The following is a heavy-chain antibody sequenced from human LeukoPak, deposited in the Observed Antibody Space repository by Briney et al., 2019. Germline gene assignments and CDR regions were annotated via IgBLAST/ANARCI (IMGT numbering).Heavy chain of an antibody. CDR2: IYYSGST. J-gene: IGHJ5*02. D-gene: IGHD3-3*01. CDR3: ARHDRDFGTLFDP. V-gene: IGHV4-39*01. CDR1: GGSISSSSYS. Sequence: PSETLSLTCTVSGGSISSSSYSWGWIRQPPGKGLEWIGSIYYSGSTYYNPSLKSRVTISVDTSKNQFSLKLSSVTAADTAVYYCARHDRDFGTLFDPWGQGTLVTVSS.